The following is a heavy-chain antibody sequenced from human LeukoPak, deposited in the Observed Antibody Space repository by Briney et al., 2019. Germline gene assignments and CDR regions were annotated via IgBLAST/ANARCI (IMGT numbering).Heavy chain of an antibody. CDR2: ISGSGGST. J-gene: IGHJ3*02. V-gene: IGHV3-23*01. Sequence: GGSLRLSCAASGFTFSSYAMSWVRQAPGKGLEWVSAISGSGGSTYYADSVKGRFTISRDNSKNTLYLQMNSLRAEDTAVYYCAFSKYGSSGYYLEPNAFDIWGQGTMVTVSS. D-gene: IGHD3-22*01. CDR1: GFTFSSYA. CDR3: AFSKYGSSGYYLEPNAFDI.